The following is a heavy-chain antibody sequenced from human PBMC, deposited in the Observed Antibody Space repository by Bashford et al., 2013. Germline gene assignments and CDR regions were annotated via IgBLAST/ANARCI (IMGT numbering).Heavy chain of an antibody. D-gene: IGHD4-17*01. CDR1: GGSISNYY. V-gene: IGHV4-59*01. CDR3: ARSSATTSYFFDS. CDR2: IYYTGST. J-gene: IGHJ4*02. Sequence: SETLSLTCTVSGGSISNYYWSWVRQPPGKGLEWIGYIYYTGSTDYNPSLKSRVTISVDTSKTQFSLKLTSVTAADTAVYYCARSSATTSYFFDSWGQGTLVTVSS.